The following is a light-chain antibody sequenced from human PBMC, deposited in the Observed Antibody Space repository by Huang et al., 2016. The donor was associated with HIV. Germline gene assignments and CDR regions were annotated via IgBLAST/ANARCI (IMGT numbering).Light chain of an antibody. CDR2: DAS. V-gene: IGKV3-11*01. J-gene: IGKJ4*01. CDR3: QKRSNWPPGGLT. Sequence: EIVLTQSPATLSCSPGERATLSCRASQSVSSYLAWYQHKPGQAPRLLIYDASNRATGIPARFSGSGSGTDFTLTINSLEPEDVAVYYCQKRSNWPPGGLTFGGGTKVEI. CDR1: QSVSSY.